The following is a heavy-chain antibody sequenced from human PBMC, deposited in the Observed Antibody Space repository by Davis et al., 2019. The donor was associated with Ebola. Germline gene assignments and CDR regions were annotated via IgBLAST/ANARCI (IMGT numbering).Heavy chain of an antibody. CDR1: GYTFTNYG. V-gene: IGHV1-18*04. J-gene: IGHJ4*02. CDR2: INPHNGNT. D-gene: IGHD3/OR15-3a*01. Sequence: AASVKVSCKASGYTFTNYGITWVRQAPGQGLEWMGWINPHNGNTNYAQNVQGRVAMTTDTSTNTAYMEVGSLRSDDTAVYYCARDQDFRVDYWGQGTLVTVS. CDR3: ARDQDFRVDY.